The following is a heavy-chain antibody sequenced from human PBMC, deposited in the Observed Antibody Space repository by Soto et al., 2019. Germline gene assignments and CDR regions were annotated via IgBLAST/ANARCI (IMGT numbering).Heavy chain of an antibody. V-gene: IGHV3-30-3*01. Sequence: GGSLRLSCAASGFTFSSYAMHWVRQAPGKGLEWVAVISYDGSNKYYADSVKGRFTISRDNSKNTLYLQMNSLRAEDTAVYYCARVQAALQGFDGYYYGMDVWGQGTTVTAP. CDR3: ARVQAALQGFDGYYYGMDV. CDR2: ISYDGSNK. J-gene: IGHJ6*02. CDR1: GFTFSSYA. D-gene: IGHD3-9*01.